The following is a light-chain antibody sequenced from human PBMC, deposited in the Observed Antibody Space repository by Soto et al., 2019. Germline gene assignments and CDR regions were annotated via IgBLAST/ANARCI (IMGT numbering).Light chain of an antibody. CDR2: GAS. V-gene: IGKV3-20*01. CDR1: QSVSSSY. Sequence: EIVLTQSPGTLSLSPGERATLSCRASQSVSSSYLAWYQQKPGQAPRLLIYGASSRATGIPDRFSGSGSGTEFNLTISRLEPDVFAVYYCQQYGSSPAYTFGRGTKLEIK. CDR3: QQYGSSPAYT. J-gene: IGKJ2*01.